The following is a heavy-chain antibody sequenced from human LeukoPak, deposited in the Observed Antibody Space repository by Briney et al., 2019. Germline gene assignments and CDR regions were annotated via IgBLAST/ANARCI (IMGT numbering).Heavy chain of an antibody. Sequence: GGSLRLSCAASGFTFSDHYMDWVRQAPGKGLEWVGRNRNKANSYTTEYAASVKGRFTISRDDSKNSLYLQMNSLKTEDTAVYYCARSGLTGTTGDFDYWGQGTLVTVSS. D-gene: IGHD1-7*01. J-gene: IGHJ4*02. CDR2: NRNKANSYTT. CDR3: ARSGLTGTTGDFDY. CDR1: GFTFSDHY. V-gene: IGHV3-72*01.